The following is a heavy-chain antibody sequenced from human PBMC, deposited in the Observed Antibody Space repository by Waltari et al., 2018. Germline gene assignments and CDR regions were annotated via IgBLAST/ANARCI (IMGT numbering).Heavy chain of an antibody. CDR2: ISYDGSNK. J-gene: IGHJ4*02. D-gene: IGHD6-19*01. CDR1: VCTFSSYA. Sequence: VQLVESGGAVVQPGGSLRLSCAASVCTFSSYAMHWVRQAPGKGLEWVAVISYDGSNKYYADPVSGRITTARDTSKHSLYLQMNSLGAEDTAEYYWARRYSSGRRSAVRFDYWGQGTLVTVSS. CDR3: ARRYSSGRRSAVRFDY. V-gene: IGHV3-30-3*01.